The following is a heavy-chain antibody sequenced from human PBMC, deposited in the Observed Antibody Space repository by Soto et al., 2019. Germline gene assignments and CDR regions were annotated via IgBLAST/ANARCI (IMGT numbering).Heavy chain of an antibody. CDR2: IWYDGSNK. V-gene: IGHV3-33*01. CDR1: GFTFSSYG. Sequence: PGGSLRLSCAASGFTFSSYGMHWVRQAPGKGLEWVAVIWYDGSNKYYADSVKGRFTISRDNSKNTLYLQMNSLRAEDTAVYYCAREYCSSTSCIGYYYYGMDVWGQGTTVTVSS. J-gene: IGHJ6*02. CDR3: AREYCSSTSCIGYYYYGMDV. D-gene: IGHD2-2*01.